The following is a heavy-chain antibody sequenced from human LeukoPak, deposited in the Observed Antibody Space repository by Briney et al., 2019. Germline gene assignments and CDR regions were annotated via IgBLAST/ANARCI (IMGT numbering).Heavy chain of an antibody. CDR3: ARDISGHSSCPSTTEYNWYDP. V-gene: IGHV4-39*07. CDR1: GGSVSDSSYY. Sequence: PSETLSLTCTVSGGSVSDSSYYWGWIRQPPGMGLEWIGSIYYSGSTYYNPSLKRRVTISTDTSKNQFSLRLTSVTAADTAVYYCARDISGHSSCPSTTEYNWYDPWGHGTLVVVSS. D-gene: IGHD6-13*01. CDR2: IYYSGST. J-gene: IGHJ5*02.